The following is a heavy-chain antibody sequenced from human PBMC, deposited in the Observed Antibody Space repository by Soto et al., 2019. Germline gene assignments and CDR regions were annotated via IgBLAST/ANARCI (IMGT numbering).Heavy chain of an antibody. CDR3: ARSRGFSSGWVDP. CDR1: GYSFSSYL. Sequence: PGESLKISCKGSGYSFSSYLINWVRQMPGKGLEWIGRIDPSDSYTNYSPSFQGHVTISVDRSIGSAYLQWTSLEASDTAMYYCARSRGFSSGWVDPWGQGTLVTVSS. J-gene: IGHJ5*02. V-gene: IGHV5-10-1*01. D-gene: IGHD6-19*01. CDR2: IDPSDSYT.